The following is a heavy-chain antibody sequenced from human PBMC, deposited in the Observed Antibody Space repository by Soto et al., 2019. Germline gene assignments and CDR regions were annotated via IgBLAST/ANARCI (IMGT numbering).Heavy chain of an antibody. CDR1: GYSFTRFG. D-gene: IGHD6-6*01. J-gene: IGHJ4*02. CDR2: ISTYNGNT. V-gene: IGHV1-18*01. Sequence: QVQLVQSGAEVKKPGASVRVSCKASGYSFTRFGISWVRQAPGQGLEWVGRISTYNGNTKYAQKLQGRVTVSTDTSTSTAYMELRSLRSDDTAVYYCARYPQYSTSPQVFDYWGQGTLLTVS. CDR3: ARYPQYSTSPQVFDY.